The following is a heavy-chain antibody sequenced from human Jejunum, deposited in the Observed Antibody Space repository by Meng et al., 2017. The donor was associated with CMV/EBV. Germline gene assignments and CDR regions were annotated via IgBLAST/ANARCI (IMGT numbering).Heavy chain of an antibody. CDR3: ARYGRVTGTDS. V-gene: IGHV1-2*02. Sequence: CNASAYPFPTFSIHWVRQAPGPGPEWMGWITPKNGGPTYALDFLGRVTMTTDSFMSTVYMELSGLRSDDTALYYCARYGRVTGTDSWGQGTPVTVSS. J-gene: IGHJ4*02. CDR2: ITPKNGGP. CDR1: AYPFPTFS. D-gene: IGHD1-20*01.